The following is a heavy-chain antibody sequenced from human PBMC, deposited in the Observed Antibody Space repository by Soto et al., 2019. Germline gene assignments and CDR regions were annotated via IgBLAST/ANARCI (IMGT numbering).Heavy chain of an antibody. CDR3: ARVEGQGIEGPANWSDP. CDR1: GGSISSSNW. V-gene: IGHV4-4*02. D-gene: IGHD2-15*01. J-gene: IGHJ5*02. Sequence: QVQLQESGPGLVKPSGTLSLTCAVSGGSISSSNWWSWVRPPPGKGLEWIGEIYHSGSTNYNPSLTSRVTISVDKSKNQFSLKLSSVTAADTAVYYCARVEGQGIEGPANWSDPWGQGTLVTVSS. CDR2: IYHSGST.